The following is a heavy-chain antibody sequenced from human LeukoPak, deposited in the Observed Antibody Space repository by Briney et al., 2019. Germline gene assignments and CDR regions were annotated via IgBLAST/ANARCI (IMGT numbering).Heavy chain of an antibody. CDR2: IIPIFGAT. V-gene: IGHV1-69*05. Sequence: GASVKVSCKASGGTFSTYAISWVRQAPGQGLEWMGGIIPIFGATRFAQKFQGRVTITTDESTNSAYMELSSLTSEDTAVYYCARGRREPEAGSGIDYYYYYMDVWGKGTAVTVSS. CDR1: GGTFSTYA. J-gene: IGHJ6*03. D-gene: IGHD3-10*01. CDR3: ARGRREPEAGSGIDYYYYYMDV.